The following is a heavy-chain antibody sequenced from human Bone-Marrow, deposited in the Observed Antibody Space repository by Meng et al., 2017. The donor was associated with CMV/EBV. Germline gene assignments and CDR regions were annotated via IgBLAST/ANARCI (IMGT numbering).Heavy chain of an antibody. CDR3: ARVPQPSYDFWSGYYEYFDY. J-gene: IGHJ4*02. V-gene: IGHV3-30*02. Sequence: GESLKISCAASGFTFSSYGMHWVRQAPGKGLEWVAFIRYDGSNKYYADSVKGRFTISRDNSKNTLYLQMNSLRAEDTAVYYCARVPQPSYDFWSGYYEYFDYWGQGTLVTVSS. CDR1: GFTFSSYG. D-gene: IGHD3-3*01. CDR2: IRYDGSNK.